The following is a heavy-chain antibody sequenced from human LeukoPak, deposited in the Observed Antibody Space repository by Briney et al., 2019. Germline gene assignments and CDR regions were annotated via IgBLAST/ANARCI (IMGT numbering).Heavy chain of an antibody. CDR2: IYSGGST. D-gene: IGHD3-22*01. V-gene: IGHV3-53*01. CDR1: GFTFSSYG. CDR3: ARVAVSHFDY. Sequence: PGGSLRLSCAASGFTFSSYGMHWVRQAPGKGLEWVSVIYSGGSTYYADSVKGRFTISRDNSKNTLYLQMNSLRAEDTAVYYCARVAVSHFDYWGQGTLVTVSS. J-gene: IGHJ4*02.